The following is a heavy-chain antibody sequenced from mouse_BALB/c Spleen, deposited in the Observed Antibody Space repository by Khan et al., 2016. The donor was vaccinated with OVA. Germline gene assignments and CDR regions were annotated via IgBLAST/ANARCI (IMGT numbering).Heavy chain of an antibody. V-gene: IGHV3-2*02. J-gene: IGHJ3*01. CDR1: SYSITSDYA. CDR3: SRGSVGRFAY. CDR2: ISYSGST. D-gene: IGHD1-1*01. Sequence: EVELVESGPGLVKPSQSLSLTCTVTSYSITSDYAWNWIRQFPGNKLEWMGYISYSGSTSYNPSLKSRISITRDTSKNPFFLQLNSVTTEGTATYYCSRGSVGRFAYWGQGTLVTVSA.